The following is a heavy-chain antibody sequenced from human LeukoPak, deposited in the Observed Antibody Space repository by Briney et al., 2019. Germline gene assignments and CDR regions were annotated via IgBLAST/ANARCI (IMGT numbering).Heavy chain of an antibody. CDR3: ARYYSGWYYFDY. V-gene: IGHV4-59*01. CDR2: IYYSGST. D-gene: IGHD6-19*01. Sequence: SETLSLTCTVSGGSISSYYWSWVRQPPGKGLEWIGYIYYSGSTDYNPSLKSRVTISVETSKNQFSLKLSSVPAADTAVYYCARYYSGWYYFDYWGQGTLVTVSS. CDR1: GGSISSYY. J-gene: IGHJ4*02.